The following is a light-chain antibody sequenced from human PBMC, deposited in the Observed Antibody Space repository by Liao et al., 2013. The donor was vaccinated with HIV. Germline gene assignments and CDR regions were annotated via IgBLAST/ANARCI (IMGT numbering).Light chain of an antibody. CDR2: NDS. CDR3: RVWDSSSDHPGYV. V-gene: IGLV3-21*01. Sequence: SYELTQPPSVSVAPGKTARITCGGNNIGSKSVLWYQQRPGQAPVLVIYNDSDRPSGIPERFSGSNSGNTATLTISRVEAGDEADYYCRVWDSSSDHPGYVFGTGTKVTVL. J-gene: IGLJ1*01. CDR1: NIGSKS.